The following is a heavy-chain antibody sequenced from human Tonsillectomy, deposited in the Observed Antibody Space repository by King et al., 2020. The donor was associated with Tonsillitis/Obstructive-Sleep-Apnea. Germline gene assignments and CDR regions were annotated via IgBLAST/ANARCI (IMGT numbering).Heavy chain of an antibody. J-gene: IGHJ4*02. Sequence: VQLVESGGGLVQPGGSLRLSCAASGFTFSSYAMSWVRQAPGKGLEWVSLISGSGSSTYYADSVKGRFTISRDNSKNTLYLQMNSLRAEDTAVYYCAKDLRDIVATTLDYWGQGTLVSVSS. CDR2: ISGSGSST. CDR1: GFTFSSYA. V-gene: IGHV3-23*04. D-gene: IGHD5-12*01. CDR3: AKDLRDIVATTLDY.